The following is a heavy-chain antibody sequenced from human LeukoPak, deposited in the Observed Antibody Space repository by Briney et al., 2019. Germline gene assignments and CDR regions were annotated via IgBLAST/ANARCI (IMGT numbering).Heavy chain of an antibody. D-gene: IGHD5-18*01. J-gene: IGHJ4*02. CDR3: ATYRQIQVPFEF. CDR1: GFTFSDFG. V-gene: IGHV3-21*04. Sequence: PGGSLRLSCGASGFTFSDFGMHWVRQAPGKGLEWVSTIFPSSVEIHYADSVKGRFTISRDNSRSTLSLQMDSLRAEDTATYYCATYRQIQVPFEFWGQGTLVTVSS. CDR2: IFPSSVEI.